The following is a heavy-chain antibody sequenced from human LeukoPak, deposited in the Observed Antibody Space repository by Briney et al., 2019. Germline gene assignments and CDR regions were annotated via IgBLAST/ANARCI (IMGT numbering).Heavy chain of an antibody. D-gene: IGHD4-23*01. CDR2: INSDGSNT. CDR3: TRDLMDYDYGDKGGNY. CDR1: GFTFSDHW. Sequence: GGSLRLSCAASGFTFSDHWMHWVRQVPGKGLVWVSRINSDGSNTIYADSVEGRFTISRDNAKNTLYLQMNSLRAEDTAVYYCTRDLMDYDYGDKGGNYWGQGTLVTVSS. V-gene: IGHV3-74*01. J-gene: IGHJ4*02.